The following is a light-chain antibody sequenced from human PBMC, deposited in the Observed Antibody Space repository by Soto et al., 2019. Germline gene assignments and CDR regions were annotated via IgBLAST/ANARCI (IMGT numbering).Light chain of an antibody. CDR3: SSYTTSYTRQIV. J-gene: IGLJ1*01. Sequence: QSALTQPASVSGSPGQSITISCTGTSSDVGGYNYVSWYQHHPGKAPKLMIFDVSNRPSGVSNRFSGSKSGNTASLTISGLQPQDESYYYCSSYTTSYTRQIVFGTGPKLTLL. CDR1: SSDVGGYNY. CDR2: DVS. V-gene: IGLV2-14*03.